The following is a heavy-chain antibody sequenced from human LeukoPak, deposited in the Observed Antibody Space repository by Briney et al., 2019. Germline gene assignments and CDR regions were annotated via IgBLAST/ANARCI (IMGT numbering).Heavy chain of an antibody. CDR3: ATYSSSHFDYYYYYMDV. J-gene: IGHJ6*03. D-gene: IGHD6-13*01. V-gene: IGHV4-59*10. CDR2: IYTSGST. CDR1: GGSFNTYY. Sequence: SETLSLTCAVYGGSFNTYYWSWIRQPAGKGLEWIGRIYTSGSTNYNPSLKSRVTISVDTSKNQFSLKLSSVTAADTAVYYCATYSSSHFDYYYYYMDVWGKGTTVTVSS.